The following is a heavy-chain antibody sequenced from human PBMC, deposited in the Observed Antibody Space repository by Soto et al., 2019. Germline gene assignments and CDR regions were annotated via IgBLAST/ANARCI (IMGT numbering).Heavy chain of an antibody. CDR2: IYWNDDK. CDR1: GFSLSTSGLG. Sequence: QITLKESGPTLVRPTQTLTLTCTFSGFSLSTSGLGVGWIRQPPGKALEWLALIYWNDDKRYSPSLKARLTTPKDTPKNQVVLTRTNMDPVDTAPYYCAHRPSGWYLFDYWGQGTLVTVSS. D-gene: IGHD6-19*01. CDR3: AHRPSGWYLFDY. J-gene: IGHJ4*02. V-gene: IGHV2-5*01.